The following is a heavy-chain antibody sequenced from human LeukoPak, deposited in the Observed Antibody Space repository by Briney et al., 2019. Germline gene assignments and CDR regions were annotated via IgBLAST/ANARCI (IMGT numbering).Heavy chain of an antibody. D-gene: IGHD6-19*01. J-gene: IGHJ4*02. CDR2: IYYSGST. Sequence: SETLSLTCTVSRGSMSSYYWSWIRQPPGKGLEWIGYIYYSGSTNYNPSHKSRVNISVDTSKNQFSLKLTSVTAADTAVYYCARVRVSSSSHPWYFDYWGQGTLATVSS. CDR3: ARVRVSSSSHPWYFDY. CDR1: RGSMSSYY. V-gene: IGHV4-59*01.